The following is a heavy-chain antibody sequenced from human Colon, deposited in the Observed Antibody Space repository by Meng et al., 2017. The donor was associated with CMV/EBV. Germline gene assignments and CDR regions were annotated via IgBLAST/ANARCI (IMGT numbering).Heavy chain of an antibody. CDR1: GYTFTGYF. Sequence: QGPLVQSGAGVKKPGAAGKVSCNTSGYTFTGYFMFWVRQAPGQGLEWMGSLNPNSGDTNSAQKFHGRLTMTRDTSIHTAYMELGSLRSDDTAVYYCATISGGDFDFWGQGTLVTVSS. CDR3: ATISGGDFDF. V-gene: IGHV1-2*02. CDR2: LNPNSGDT. J-gene: IGHJ4*02. D-gene: IGHD3-10*01.